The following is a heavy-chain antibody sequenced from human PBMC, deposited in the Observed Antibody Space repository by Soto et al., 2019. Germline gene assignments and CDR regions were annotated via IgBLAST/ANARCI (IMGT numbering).Heavy chain of an antibody. D-gene: IGHD3-22*01. J-gene: IGHJ6*02. CDR2: ISYDGSNK. Sequence: PGGSLRLSCAASGFTLRSYGMHWVRQAPGKGLEWVAVISYDGSNKYYADSVKGRFTITRDNSKNTLYLQMNSLRAEDTAVYYCAKPIGWYYDSSGETYGVDVWGQGTTVTVSS. V-gene: IGHV3-30*18. CDR1: GFTLRSYG. CDR3: AKPIGWYYDSSGETYGVDV.